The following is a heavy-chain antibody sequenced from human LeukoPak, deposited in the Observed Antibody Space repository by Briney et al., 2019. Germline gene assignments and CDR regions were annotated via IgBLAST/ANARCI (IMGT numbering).Heavy chain of an antibody. CDR2: ISADGGSA. V-gene: IGHV3-43*02. CDR1: GLNFGESA. Sequence: SGGSLRLSCVASGLNFGESAMHWVRQAPGKGLEWVSLISADGGSAFSADSVKGRFSISRDNSKNSLYLQMDSLRSEDTAMYYCAKESGKFDYWGQGTLVTVSS. CDR3: AKESGKFDY. J-gene: IGHJ4*02.